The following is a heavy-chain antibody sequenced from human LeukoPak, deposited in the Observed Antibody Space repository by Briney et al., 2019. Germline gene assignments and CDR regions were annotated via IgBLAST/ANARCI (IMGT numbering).Heavy chain of an antibody. Sequence: SETLSLTCAVYGGSFSGYYWSWIRQPPGKGLEWIGEINHSGSTNYNPSLKNRVTISVDTSKNQFSLKLSSVTAADTAVYYCARTYYGSGSYSSNYYYYGMDVWGKGTTVTVSS. D-gene: IGHD3-10*01. CDR3: ARTYYGSGSYSSNYYYYGMDV. CDR2: INHSGST. J-gene: IGHJ6*04. V-gene: IGHV4-34*01. CDR1: GGSFSGYY.